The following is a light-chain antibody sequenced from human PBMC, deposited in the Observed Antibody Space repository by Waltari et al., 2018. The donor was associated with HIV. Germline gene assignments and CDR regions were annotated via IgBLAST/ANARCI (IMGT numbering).Light chain of an antibody. V-gene: IGLV1-44*01. CDR3: ATWDDSLNGRV. CDR1: RSNIGDNT. J-gene: IGLJ3*02. CDR2: KSD. Sequence: QSVLTQPPSASGTPGQRVTISCSGGRSNIGDNTVNLYQHLPGTAPKLLIYKSDQRPSGVPDRFSGSKSDTSASLAISGLQSEDEADYYCATWDDSLNGRVFGGGTKLTVL.